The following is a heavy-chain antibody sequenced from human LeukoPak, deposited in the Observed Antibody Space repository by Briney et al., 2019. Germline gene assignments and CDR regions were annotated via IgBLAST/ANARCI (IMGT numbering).Heavy chain of an antibody. D-gene: IGHD5-18*01. CDR1: GGSISSYY. V-gene: IGHV4-4*07. CDR3: ARAVDTAMLDDAFDI. Sequence: SETLSLTCAVSGGSISSYYWSWIRQPAGKGLEWIGRIYASGSTNYNPPLKSRVTMSVDTFKSQFSLKLTSVTAADTAVYFCARAVDTAMLDDAFDIWGQGTMVTVSS. CDR2: IYASGST. J-gene: IGHJ3*02.